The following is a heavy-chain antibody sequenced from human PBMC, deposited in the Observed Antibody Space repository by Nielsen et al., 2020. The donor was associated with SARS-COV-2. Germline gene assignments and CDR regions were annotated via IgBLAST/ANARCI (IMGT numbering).Heavy chain of an antibody. Sequence: GESLKISCAASGFTFDDYGMHWVRQAPGKGLEWVAVISYDGSNKYYADSVKGRFTISRDNSKNTLYLQMNSLRAEDTAVYYCAKDLDYGDYWGQGTLVTVSS. V-gene: IGHV3-30*18. CDR2: ISYDGSNK. J-gene: IGHJ4*02. CDR3: AKDLDYGDY. CDR1: GFTFDDYG.